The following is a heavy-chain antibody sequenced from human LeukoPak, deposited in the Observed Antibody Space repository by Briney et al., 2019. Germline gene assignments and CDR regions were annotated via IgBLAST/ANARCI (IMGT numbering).Heavy chain of an antibody. CDR2: IKQDGSEK. CDR1: GFTFSSYW. Sequence: GGSLRLSCAASGFTFSSYWMSWVRQAPGKGLEWVANIKQDGSEKYYVDSVKGRFTISRDNAKNSLYLQMNSLRAEDTAVYYCARFVYGDYYAYYYYGMDVWGQGTTVTVSS. CDR3: ARFVYGDYYAYYYYGMDV. J-gene: IGHJ6*02. V-gene: IGHV3-7*01. D-gene: IGHD4-17*01.